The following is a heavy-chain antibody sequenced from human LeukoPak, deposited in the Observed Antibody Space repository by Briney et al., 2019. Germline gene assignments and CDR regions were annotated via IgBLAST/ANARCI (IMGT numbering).Heavy chain of an antibody. Sequence: PSETLSLTCTVSGGSISSSSYYWGWIRQPPGKGLEWIGSIYYSGSTYYNPSPKSRVTISVDTSKNQFSLKLSSVTAADTAVYYCASSATARPGGAFDYWGQGTLVTVSS. CDR3: ASSATARPGGAFDY. CDR1: GGSISSSSYY. J-gene: IGHJ4*02. D-gene: IGHD6-6*01. CDR2: IYYSGST. V-gene: IGHV4-39*01.